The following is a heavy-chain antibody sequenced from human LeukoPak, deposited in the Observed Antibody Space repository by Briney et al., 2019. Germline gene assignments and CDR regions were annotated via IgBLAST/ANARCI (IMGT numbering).Heavy chain of an antibody. J-gene: IGHJ6*03. D-gene: IGHD1-1*01. CDR3: ARVTTDYYYYYMDV. CDR2: INWNGGST. Sequence: GSLRLSCAASGFTFDDYGMSWVRQAPGKGLEWVSGINWNGGSTGYADSVKGRFTISRDNAKNSLYLQMNSLRAEDTALYYCARVTTDYYYYYMDVWGKGTTVTVSS. CDR1: GFTFDDYG. V-gene: IGHV3-20*04.